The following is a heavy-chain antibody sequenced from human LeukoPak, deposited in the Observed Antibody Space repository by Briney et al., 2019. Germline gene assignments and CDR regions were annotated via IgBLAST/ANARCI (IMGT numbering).Heavy chain of an antibody. CDR2: IYYSGST. CDR1: GGSISSYY. D-gene: IGHD6-19*01. V-gene: IGHV4-59*12. Sequence: PSETLSLTCTVSGGSISSYYWSWIRQPPGKGLEWIGYIYYSGSTNYNPSLKSRVTISVDTSKNQFSLKLSSVTAADTAVYYCARGLSYSSGWSTYYYYYMDVWGKGTTVTVSS. J-gene: IGHJ6*03. CDR3: ARGLSYSSGWSTYYYYYMDV.